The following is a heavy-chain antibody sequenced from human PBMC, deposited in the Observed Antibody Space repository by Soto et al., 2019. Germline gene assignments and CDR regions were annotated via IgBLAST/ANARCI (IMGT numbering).Heavy chain of an antibody. J-gene: IGHJ3*02. CDR2: IYHSGST. V-gene: IGHV4-4*02. D-gene: IGHD3-16*01. CDR1: GDSISRSYW. CDR3: ASKLGQFLASAFDI. Sequence: SETLSLTCAVSGDSISRSYWWSWVRQFPGKGLEWIGEIYHSGSTIYNPSLQSRVTLSVDKSKNEFSLKMSSVTAADTAVYYFASKLGQFLASAFDIWGEGKMVTVS.